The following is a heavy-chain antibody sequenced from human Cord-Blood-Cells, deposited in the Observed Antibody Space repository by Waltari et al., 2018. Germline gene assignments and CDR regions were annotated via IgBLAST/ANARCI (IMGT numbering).Heavy chain of an antibody. CDR3: ARESPYDYIWGSYRYTGSYWYFDL. J-gene: IGHJ2*01. CDR2: IYYSGST. CDR1: GGSISSGGYY. D-gene: IGHD3-16*02. Sequence: QVQLQESGPGLVKPSQTLSLTCTVSGGSISSGGYYWSWLRPHPGKGLGGIGYIYYSGSTYYNPSLKSRVTISVDTSKNQFSLKLSSVTAADTAVYYCARESPYDYIWGSYRYTGSYWYFDLWGRGTLVTVSS. V-gene: IGHV4-31*03.